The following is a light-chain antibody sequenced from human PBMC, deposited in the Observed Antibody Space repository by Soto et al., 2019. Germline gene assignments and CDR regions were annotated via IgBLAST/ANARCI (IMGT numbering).Light chain of an antibody. CDR1: QSISSW. J-gene: IGKJ1*01. V-gene: IGKV1-5*03. CDR3: QQSNSYSSWT. CDR2: KAS. Sequence: DIQMTQSPSTLSASVGDRVTITCRASQSISSWLAWYQQKPGKAPKLLIYKASSLESGVPSRFRRSVSGPQVTLTISSLQPGDFATYSCQQSNSYSSWTFGQGTKVAIK.